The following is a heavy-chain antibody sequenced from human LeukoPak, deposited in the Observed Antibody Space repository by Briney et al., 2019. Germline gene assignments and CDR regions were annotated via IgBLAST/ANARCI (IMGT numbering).Heavy chain of an antibody. CDR2: INHSGST. J-gene: IGHJ4*02. CDR3: ARSGGFRSPRITMVRGVIIRGYFDY. Sequence: SETLSLTCAVYGGSFSGYYWSWIRQPPGKGLEWSGEINHSGSTNYNPSLKSRVTISVDTSKNQFSLKLSSVTAADTAVYYCARSGGFRSPRITMVRGVIIRGYFDYWGQGTLVTVSS. V-gene: IGHV4-34*01. D-gene: IGHD3-10*01. CDR1: GGSFSGYY.